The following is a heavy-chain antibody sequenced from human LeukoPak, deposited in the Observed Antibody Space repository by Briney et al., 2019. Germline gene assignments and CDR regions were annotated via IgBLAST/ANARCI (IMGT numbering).Heavy chain of an antibody. Sequence: SETLSLTCGLSGGSFSDHSWSWIRQSPGKGLEWIGDINRRGTVSFNPSLKSRVLISLDTSRTQFSLRLASLTAADTAVYYCTREQALPGVTISGVVVMGYFDNWGQGTLVIVSS. CDR3: TREQALPGVTISGVVVMGYFDN. CDR1: GGSFSDHS. J-gene: IGHJ4*02. CDR2: INRRGTV. V-gene: IGHV4-34*01. D-gene: IGHD3-3*01.